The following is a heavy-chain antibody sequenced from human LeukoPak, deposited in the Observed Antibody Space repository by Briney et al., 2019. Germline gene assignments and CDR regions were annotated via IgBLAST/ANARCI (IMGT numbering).Heavy chain of an antibody. Sequence: PSETLSLTCTVSGGPISSYYWSWIRQPPGKGLEWIGYIYYSGSTNYNPSLKSRVTISVDTSKNQFSLKLSSVTAADTAVYYCAREGSEYYDFWSGYYTGGYYYYYMDVWGKGTTVTVSS. V-gene: IGHV4-59*01. J-gene: IGHJ6*03. CDR1: GGPISSYY. CDR2: IYYSGST. D-gene: IGHD3-3*01. CDR3: AREGSEYYDFWSGYYTGGYYYYYMDV.